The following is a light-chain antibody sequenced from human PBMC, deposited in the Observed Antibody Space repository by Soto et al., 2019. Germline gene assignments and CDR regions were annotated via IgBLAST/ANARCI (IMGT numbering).Light chain of an antibody. Sequence: DIQMTQSPSSLFASVGDSVTITCRASQTVRTYLDWYQQRPGKAPTLLIYAASSLQSSVPPRFSGAGSETDFTLTINGLQPEDFATYYCQQTFSTPITCGQGTRLEIK. V-gene: IGKV1-39*01. CDR1: QTVRTY. CDR2: AAS. J-gene: IGKJ5*01. CDR3: QQTFSTPIT.